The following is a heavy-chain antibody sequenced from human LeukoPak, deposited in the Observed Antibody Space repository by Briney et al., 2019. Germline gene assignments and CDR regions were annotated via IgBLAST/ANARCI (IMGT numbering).Heavy chain of an antibody. Sequence: GTSLRLSCSASGFTFSSYAMHWVRQAPGKGPEWVAVISYDGSNKYYADSVKGRFTISRDSSKNTLFLQMDSLRGEDTAVYYCARGGREYSVGTYYLGQGTLVT. CDR2: ISYDGSNK. CDR1: GFTFSSYA. V-gene: IGHV3-30*01. CDR3: ARGGREYSVGTYY. D-gene: IGHD5-18*01. J-gene: IGHJ4*02.